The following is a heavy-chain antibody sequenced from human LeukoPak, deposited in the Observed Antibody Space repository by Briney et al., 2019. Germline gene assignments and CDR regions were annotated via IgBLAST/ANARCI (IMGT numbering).Heavy chain of an antibody. D-gene: IGHD2-2*01. Sequence: GGSLRLSCAASGFTFGSYSMNWVRQAPGKGLEWVSSISSSSSYIYYADSVKGRFTISRDNAKNSLYLQMNSLRAEDTAVYYCARGGRSTSSAQPYGGQGTLVTVSP. CDR3: ARGGRSTSSAQPY. CDR1: GFTFGSYS. V-gene: IGHV3-21*01. J-gene: IGHJ4*02. CDR2: ISSSSSYI.